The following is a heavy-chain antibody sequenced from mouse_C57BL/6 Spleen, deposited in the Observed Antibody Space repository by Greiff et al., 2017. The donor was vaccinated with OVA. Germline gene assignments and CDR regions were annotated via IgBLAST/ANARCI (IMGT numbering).Heavy chain of an antibody. CDR2: INPSSGYT. CDR1: GYTFTSYW. J-gene: IGHJ1*03. CDR3: ARDYSNRYFDV. Sequence: QVQLKESGAELAKPGASVKLSCKASGYTFTSYWMHWVKQRPGQGLEWIGYINPSSGYTKYNQKFKDKATLTADKSSSTAYMQLSSLTYEDSAVYYCARDYSNRYFDVWGTGTTVTVSS. V-gene: IGHV1-7*01. D-gene: IGHD2-5*01.